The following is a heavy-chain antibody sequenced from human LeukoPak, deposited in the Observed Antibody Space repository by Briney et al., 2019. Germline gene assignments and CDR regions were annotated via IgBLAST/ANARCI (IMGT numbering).Heavy chain of an antibody. Sequence: GESLKISCKGSGYSFTSYWIGWVRQMPGKGLEWMGIIYPGDSETRYSPSLQGQVTISADKSISTAYLQWRSLKASDTAMYYCARRFSSSWYWFDPWGQGTLVTVSS. J-gene: IGHJ5*02. CDR3: ARRFSSSWYWFDP. V-gene: IGHV5-51*01. CDR2: IYPGDSET. CDR1: GYSFTSYW. D-gene: IGHD6-13*01.